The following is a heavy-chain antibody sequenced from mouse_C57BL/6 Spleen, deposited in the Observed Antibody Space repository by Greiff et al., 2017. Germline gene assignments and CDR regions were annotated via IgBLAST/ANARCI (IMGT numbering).Heavy chain of an antibody. CDR3: ARRLGRCYAMDY. J-gene: IGHJ4*01. V-gene: IGHV1-52*01. Sequence: QVQLQQPGAELVRPGSSVKLSCKASGYTFTSYWMHWVKQRPIQGLEWIGNIDPSDSETHYNQKFKDKATLTVDKSSSTAYIQLSSLTSDDSAVYYCARRLGRCYAMDYWGQGTSVTVSS. D-gene: IGHD4-1*01. CDR2: IDPSDSET. CDR1: GYTFTSYW.